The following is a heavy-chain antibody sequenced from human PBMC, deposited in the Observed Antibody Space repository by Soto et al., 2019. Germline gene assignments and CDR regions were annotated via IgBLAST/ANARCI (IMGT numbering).Heavy chain of an antibody. Sequence: GGSLRHSCAASGLTFSSYAMNWVRQAPGKGLEWVSGISGSGGSTYYADSVKGRFTISRDNSKNTLYLQMSSLRAEDTAVYYCAKAFSWYDYWGQGTLVTVSS. CDR3: AKAFSWYDY. D-gene: IGHD6-13*01. CDR2: ISGSGGST. CDR1: GLTFSSYA. J-gene: IGHJ4*02. V-gene: IGHV3-23*01.